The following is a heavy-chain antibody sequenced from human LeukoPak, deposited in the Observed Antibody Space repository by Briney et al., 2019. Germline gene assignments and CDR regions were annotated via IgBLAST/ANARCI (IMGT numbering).Heavy chain of an antibody. J-gene: IGHJ4*02. CDR1: GYSFTGYY. CDR2: IGPNSGDT. V-gene: IGHV1-2*02. D-gene: IGHD3-16*01. CDR3: ARVRYSYASHL. Sequence: ASVKVSCKASGYSFTGYYIHWVRQAPGQGLEWMGWIGPNSGDTTFAQRFQGRVTMTRDTSIDTAYMELSRLSSDDTAVYYCARVRYSYASHLWGQGTLVTVSS.